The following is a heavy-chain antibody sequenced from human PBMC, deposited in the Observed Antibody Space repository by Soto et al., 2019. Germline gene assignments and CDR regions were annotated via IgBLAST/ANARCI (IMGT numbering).Heavy chain of an antibody. CDR1: GYSFTSYW. CDR2: IYPGDSDT. Sequence: GESLKISCKGSGYSFTSYWIGWVRQMPGKGLEWMGIIYPGDSDTRYSPSFQGQVTISADKSISTAYLQWSSLKASDTAMYYCAILTETTDYGMDVWGQGTTVTVSS. V-gene: IGHV5-51*01. D-gene: IGHD4-17*01. CDR3: AILTETTDYGMDV. J-gene: IGHJ6*02.